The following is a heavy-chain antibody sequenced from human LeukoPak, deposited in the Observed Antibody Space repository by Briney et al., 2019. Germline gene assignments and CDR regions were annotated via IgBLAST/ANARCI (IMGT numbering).Heavy chain of an antibody. Sequence: PSQTLSLTCTVSGGSISRGGYYWSWIRQHPGKGLEWIGYIYYSGSTYYNPSLKSRVTISVDTSKNQFSLKLSSVTAADTAVYYCARAHELVVDAFDIWGQGTMVTVSS. D-gene: IGHD2-15*01. CDR2: IYYSGST. CDR1: GGSISRGGYY. V-gene: IGHV4-31*03. CDR3: ARAHELVVDAFDI. J-gene: IGHJ3*02.